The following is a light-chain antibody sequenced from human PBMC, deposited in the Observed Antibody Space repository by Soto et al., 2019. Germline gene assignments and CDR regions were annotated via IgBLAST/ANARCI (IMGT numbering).Light chain of an antibody. V-gene: IGLV2-14*03. CDR3: GSYTSSTYV. J-gene: IGLJ1*01. CDR1: SSDIGASNY. Sequence: QSVLTQPASVSGSPGQSITISCTGTSSDIGASNYVSWYQQQPGKALKLMIYDVSNRPSGVSNRFSGSKSGNTASLTISGLQAEDEADYYCGSYTSSTYVFGTGTKLTVL. CDR2: DVS.